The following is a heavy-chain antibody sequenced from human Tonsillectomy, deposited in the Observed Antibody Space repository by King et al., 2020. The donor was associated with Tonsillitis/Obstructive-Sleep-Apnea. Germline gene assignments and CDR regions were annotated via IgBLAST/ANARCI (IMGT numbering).Heavy chain of an antibody. D-gene: IGHD2-15*01. J-gene: IGHJ6*03. CDR1: GFTFDDFA. CDR2: ISWNSGNI. V-gene: IGHV3-9*01. CDR3: AKDFRYGGGGSCYSAHYYSMDV. Sequence: VQLVESGGGLVQPGRSLRLSCAASGFTFDDFAMHWVRQAPGKGLEWVSGISWNSGNIGYADSVKGRFTISRDNAKNSLYLQMNSLRAEDTALYYCAKDFRYGGGGSCYSAHYYSMDVWGKGTPVTVSS.